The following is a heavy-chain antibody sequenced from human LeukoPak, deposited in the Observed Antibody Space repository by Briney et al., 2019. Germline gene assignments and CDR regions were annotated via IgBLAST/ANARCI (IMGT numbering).Heavy chain of an antibody. D-gene: IGHD3-16*01. Sequence: SVKVSCKASGGTFSSYAISWVRQAPGQGLEWMGRIIPILGIANYAQKFQGRVTMTRDTSISTAYMELSRLRSDDTAVYYCARDLRGIRRNDYWGQGTLVTVSS. CDR1: GGTFSSYA. V-gene: IGHV1-69*04. CDR2: IIPILGIA. J-gene: IGHJ4*02. CDR3: ARDLRGIRRNDY.